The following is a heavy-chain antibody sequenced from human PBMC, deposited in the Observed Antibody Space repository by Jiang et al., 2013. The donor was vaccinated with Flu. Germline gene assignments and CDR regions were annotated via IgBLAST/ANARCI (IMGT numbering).Heavy chain of an antibody. J-gene: IGHJ4*02. Sequence: GAEVKKPGASVKVSCKASGYTFTSYGISWVRQAPGQGLEWMGWISAYNGNTNYAQKLQGRVAMTTDTSTSTAYMELRSLRSDDTAVYYCASGNTLTTIFGVVITELDYWAREPWSPSPQ. CDR1: GYTFTSYG. CDR3: ASGNTLTTIFGVVITELDY. V-gene: IGHV1-18*04. CDR2: ISAYNGNT. D-gene: IGHD3-3*01.